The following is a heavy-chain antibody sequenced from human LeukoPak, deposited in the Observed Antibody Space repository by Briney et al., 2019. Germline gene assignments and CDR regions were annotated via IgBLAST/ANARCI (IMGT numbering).Heavy chain of an antibody. CDR2: IYPSDSDT. V-gene: IGHV5-51*01. CDR1: GYSFTTYW. Sequence: PGGSLRLSCKGSGYSFTTYWIGWVRQMPGKGLDWMGIIYPSDSDTKYSPSFQGQVTISADKSINTAYLQLTSLKASDTAMYYCAKLRWPEGDRSSFDFWGQGTLVTVSS. D-gene: IGHD4-23*01. J-gene: IGHJ4*02. CDR3: AKLRWPEGDRSSFDF.